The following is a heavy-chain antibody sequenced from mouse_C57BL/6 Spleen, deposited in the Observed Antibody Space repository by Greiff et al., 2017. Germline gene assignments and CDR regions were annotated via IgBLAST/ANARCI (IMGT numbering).Heavy chain of an antibody. J-gene: IGHJ2*01. D-gene: IGHD1-1*01. CDR2: IYPGSGNT. CDR3: ARAPHYYGSSHYFDY. Sequence: QVQLQQSGAELVRPGASVKLSCKASGYTFTDYYINWVKQRPGQGLEWIARIYPGSGNTYYNEKFKGKATLTAEKSSSTAYMQLSSLTSEDSAVYFCARAPHYYGSSHYFDYWGQGTTLTVSS. CDR1: GYTFTDYY. V-gene: IGHV1-76*01.